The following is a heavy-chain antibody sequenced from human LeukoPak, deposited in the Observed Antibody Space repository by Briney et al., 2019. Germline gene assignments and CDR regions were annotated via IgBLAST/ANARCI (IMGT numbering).Heavy chain of an antibody. J-gene: IGHJ6*02. V-gene: IGHV3-9*01. Sequence: GGSLRLSCAASGFTFDDYAMHWVRQAPGKGLEWVSGISWNSGSIGYADSVKGRFTISRDNAKNSLYLQMNSLRAEDTALYYCAKDPTVTTSYGMDVWGQGTKVTVSS. CDR3: AKDPTVTTSYGMDV. CDR2: ISWNSGSI. D-gene: IGHD4-17*01. CDR1: GFTFDDYA.